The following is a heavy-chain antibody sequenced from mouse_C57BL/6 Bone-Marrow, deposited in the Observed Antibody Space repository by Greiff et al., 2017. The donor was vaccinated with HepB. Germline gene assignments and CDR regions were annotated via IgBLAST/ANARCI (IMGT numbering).Heavy chain of an antibody. D-gene: IGHD2-2*01. CDR2: FYPGSGSI. Sequence: QVQLQQSGAELVKPGASVKLSCKASGYTFTEYTIHWVKQRSGQGLEWIGWFYPGSGSIKYNEKFKDKATLTADKSSSTVYMELSRLTSEDSAVYFCARQEEGIYYGYDDVLFDYWGQGTTLTVSS. J-gene: IGHJ2*01. CDR3: ARQEEGIYYGYDDVLFDY. V-gene: IGHV1-62-2*01. CDR1: GYTFTEYT.